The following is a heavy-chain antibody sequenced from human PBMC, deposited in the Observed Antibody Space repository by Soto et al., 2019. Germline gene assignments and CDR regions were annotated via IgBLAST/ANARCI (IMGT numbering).Heavy chain of an antibody. D-gene: IGHD5-18*01. CDR2: IIPIFGTA. J-gene: IGHJ5*02. Sequence: QVQLVQSGAEVKKPGSSVKVSCKASGGTFSSYAISWVRQAPGQGLEWMGGIIPIFGTANYAQKFQGRVTITADEXXSTADMELSRLRSEDTAVYYCARSGVQLWIDWFDPWGQGTLVTVSS. CDR1: GGTFSSYA. CDR3: ARSGVQLWIDWFDP. V-gene: IGHV1-69*12.